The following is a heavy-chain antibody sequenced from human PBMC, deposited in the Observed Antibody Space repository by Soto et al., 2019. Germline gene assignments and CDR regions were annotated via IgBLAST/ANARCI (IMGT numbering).Heavy chain of an antibody. D-gene: IGHD1-20*01. CDR1: GFTFSSYA. CDR3: ASDYPITGTTSVGY. Sequence: GGSLRLSCAASGFTFSSYAMHWVRQAPGKGLEWVAVISYDGSNKYYADSVKGRFTISRDNSKNTLYLQMNSLRAEDTAVYYCASDYPITGTTSVGYWGQGTLVTVSS. J-gene: IGHJ4*02. CDR2: ISYDGSNK. V-gene: IGHV3-30-3*01.